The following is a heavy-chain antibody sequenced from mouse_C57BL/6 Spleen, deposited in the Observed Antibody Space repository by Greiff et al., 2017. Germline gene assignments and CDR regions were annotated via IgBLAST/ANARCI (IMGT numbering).Heavy chain of an antibody. J-gene: IGHJ2*01. V-gene: IGHV1-5*01. Sequence: VQLQQSGTVLARPGASVKMSCKTSGYTFTSYWMHWVKQRPGQGLEWIGAIYPGNSDTSYNQKFKGKAKLTAVTSASTAYMELSSLTNEDSAVYYCTRSRWGTTVAPFDYWGQGTTLTVSS. D-gene: IGHD1-1*01. CDR2: IYPGNSDT. CDR1: GYTFTSYW. CDR3: TRSRWGTTVAPFDY.